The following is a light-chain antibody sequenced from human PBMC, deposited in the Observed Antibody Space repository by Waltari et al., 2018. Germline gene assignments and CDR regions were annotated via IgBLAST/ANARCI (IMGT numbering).Light chain of an antibody. CDR2: GNN. Sequence: QSVLTQPPSVSGAPGQRVTIPCTGSSSNIGATYDVPWYQHLPGTAPKLLVYGNNNRPSGVPDRFSGSKSGTSASLAITGLQAEDEADYYCQSYDISLSAVVFGGGTKLTVL. CDR3: QSYDISLSAVV. J-gene: IGLJ2*01. V-gene: IGLV1-40*01. CDR1: SSNIGATYD.